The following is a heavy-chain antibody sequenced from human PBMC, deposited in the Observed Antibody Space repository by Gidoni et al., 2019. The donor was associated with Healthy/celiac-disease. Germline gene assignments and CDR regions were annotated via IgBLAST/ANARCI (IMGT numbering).Heavy chain of an antibody. V-gene: IGHV4-39*01. CDR3: ARHGLEDIVLIGWFDP. CDR2: IYYSGST. CDR1: GGSISISSYY. Sequence: QLQLQESGPGLVKPSETLSLTCTVSGGSISISSYYWGWIRQPPGKGLEWIGSIYYSGSTYYNPSLKSRVTISVDTSKNQFSLKLSSVTAADTAVYYCARHGLEDIVLIGWFDPWGQGTLVTVSS. J-gene: IGHJ5*02. D-gene: IGHD2-8*01.